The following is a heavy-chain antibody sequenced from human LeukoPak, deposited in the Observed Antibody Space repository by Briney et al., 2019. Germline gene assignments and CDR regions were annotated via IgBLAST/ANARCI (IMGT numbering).Heavy chain of an antibody. CDR2: IYYSGST. CDR3: ARGGVVRGVIRSRDYFDY. J-gene: IGHJ4*02. CDR1: GGSISSYY. Sequence: SETLSLTCTVSGGSISSYYWSWIRQPPGKGLEWIGYIYYSGSTNYNPSLKSRVTISVGTSKNQFSLKLSSVTAADTAVYYCARGGVVRGVIRSRDYFDYWGQGTLVTVSS. D-gene: IGHD3-10*01. V-gene: IGHV4-59*01.